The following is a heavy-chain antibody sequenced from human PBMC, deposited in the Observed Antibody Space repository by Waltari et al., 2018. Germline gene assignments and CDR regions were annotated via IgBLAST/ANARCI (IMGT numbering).Heavy chain of an antibody. J-gene: IGHJ6*02. CDR3: ARGSLGYCSSTSCSPLYYYGMDV. CDR1: GYTFTSYD. Sequence: QVQLVQSGAEVKKPGASVKVSCKASGYTFTSYDINWVRQATGQGLEWMGWMNPNSGNTGYAQKFQGRVTMTRNTSISTAYMELSSLRSEDTAVYYCARGSLGYCSSTSCSPLYYYGMDVWGQGTTVTVSS. V-gene: IGHV1-8*01. CDR2: MNPNSGNT. D-gene: IGHD2-2*01.